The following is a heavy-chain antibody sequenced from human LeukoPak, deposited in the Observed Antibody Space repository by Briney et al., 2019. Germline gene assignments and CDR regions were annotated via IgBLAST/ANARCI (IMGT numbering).Heavy chain of an antibody. CDR2: IYYSGST. D-gene: IGHD6-13*01. J-gene: IGHJ6*02. Sequence: SETLSLTCTVSGGSISSYYWSWIRQPPGKGLEWIGYIYYSGSTNYNPSLKSRVTISVDTSKNQFSLKLSSVTAADTAVYYCARLPVAAAGRGYYYYGMDVWGQGTTVTVSS. CDR3: ARLPVAAAGRGYYYYGMDV. V-gene: IGHV4-59*08. CDR1: GGSISSYY.